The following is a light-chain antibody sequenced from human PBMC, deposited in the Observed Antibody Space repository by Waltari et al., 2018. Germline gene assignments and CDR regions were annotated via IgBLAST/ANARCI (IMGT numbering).Light chain of an antibody. CDR2: GAS. J-gene: IGKJ3*01. CDR3: QQYGSSPFT. V-gene: IGKV3-20*01. Sequence: IVLTQPQGTLSLSPGERATLPRRASQRVSSSSVAWYQQKPGQAPRLRIYGASSRATGIPDRFSGSGSGTDFTLTISRLEPEDFAVYYCQQYGSSPFTFGPGTKVDIK. CDR1: QRVSSSS.